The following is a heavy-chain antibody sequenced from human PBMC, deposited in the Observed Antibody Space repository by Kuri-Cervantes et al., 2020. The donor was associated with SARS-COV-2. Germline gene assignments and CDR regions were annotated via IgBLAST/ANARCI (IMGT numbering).Heavy chain of an antibody. Sequence: GGSLRLSCEVSGFLFSASAIHWVRQASGKGLEWVGRVRGKANNYATAYAASVKGRFTISRDNSKNTLYLQMNSLRAEDTAVYYCARDQGVNYGDAYMDVWGKGTMVTVSS. CDR3: ARDQGVNYGDAYMDV. J-gene: IGHJ6*03. D-gene: IGHD4-17*01. CDR1: GFLFSASA. CDR2: VRGKANNYAT. V-gene: IGHV3-73*01.